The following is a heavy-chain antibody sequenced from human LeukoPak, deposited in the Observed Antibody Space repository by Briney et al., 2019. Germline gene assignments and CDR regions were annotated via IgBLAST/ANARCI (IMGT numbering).Heavy chain of an antibody. V-gene: IGHV4-59*08. CDR3: ARHVVPRITMVRGVIITSSDAFDI. CDR1: GGTISSYY. D-gene: IGHD3-10*01. Sequence: SETLSLTCTVSGGTISSYYWSWIRQPPGKGLEWIGYIYYSGSTNYNPSLKSRVTISVDTSKNQFSLKLSSVTAADTAVYYCARHVVPRITMVRGVIITSSDAFDIWGQGTMVTVSS. J-gene: IGHJ3*02. CDR2: IYYSGST.